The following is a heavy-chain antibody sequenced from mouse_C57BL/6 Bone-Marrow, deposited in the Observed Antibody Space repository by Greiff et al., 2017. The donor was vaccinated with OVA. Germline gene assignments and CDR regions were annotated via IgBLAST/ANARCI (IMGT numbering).Heavy chain of an antibody. Sequence: VQLKQSGAELVRPGASVKLSCTASGFNIKDYYMHWVKQRPEQGLEWIGRIDPEDGDTEYAPKFQGKATMTADTSSNTAYLQLSSLTSEDTAVYYCTTYGSTTTAMDYWGQGTSVTVSS. J-gene: IGHJ4*01. D-gene: IGHD1-1*01. CDR3: TTYGSTTTAMDY. CDR1: GFNIKDYY. V-gene: IGHV14-1*01. CDR2: IDPEDGDT.